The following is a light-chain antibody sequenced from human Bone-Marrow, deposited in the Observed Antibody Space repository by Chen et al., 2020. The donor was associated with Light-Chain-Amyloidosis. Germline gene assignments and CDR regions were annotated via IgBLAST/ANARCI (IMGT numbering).Light chain of an antibody. J-gene: IGLJ3*02. V-gene: IGLV3-21*02. Sequence: SYVLTQPSSVSVAPGQTATIACGGNNIGSTSVHWYQQTPGQAPLLVVYDDSDRPSGIPVRLSGSNAGNTATLTISRDEAGEDADYYCQVWDRSSDRPVFGGVTKLTVL. CDR3: QVWDRSSDRPV. CDR2: DDS. CDR1: NIGSTS.